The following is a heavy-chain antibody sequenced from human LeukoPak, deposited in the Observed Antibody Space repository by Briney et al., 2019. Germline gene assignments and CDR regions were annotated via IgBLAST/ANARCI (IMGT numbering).Heavy chain of an antibody. CDR2: IRYDGSNK. V-gene: IGHV3-30*02. CDR1: GFTFDDYA. J-gene: IGHJ6*03. CDR3: AKAGVVDTAMVTRYYYYYMDV. Sequence: GGSLRLSCAASGFTFDDYAMHWVRQAPGKGLEWVAFIRYDGSNKYYADSVKGRFTISRDNSKNTLYLQMNSLRAEDTAVYYCAKAGVVDTAMVTRYYYYYMDVWGKGTTVTISS. D-gene: IGHD5-18*01.